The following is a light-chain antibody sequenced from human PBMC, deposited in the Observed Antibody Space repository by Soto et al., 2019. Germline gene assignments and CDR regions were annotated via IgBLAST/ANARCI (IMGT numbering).Light chain of an antibody. CDR2: GTN. CDR3: VAWDDGLNAWV. J-gene: IGLJ3*02. V-gene: IGLV1-44*01. CDR1: SSNIGTNT. Sequence: QSVLTQPPSASGTPGQGVTISCSGSSSNIGTNTVNWYQQLPGTAPQLLIYGTNQRPSGVPDRLSGSKSGTSASLAISGLQSEDEADYYCVAWDDGLNAWVFGGGTKLTVL.